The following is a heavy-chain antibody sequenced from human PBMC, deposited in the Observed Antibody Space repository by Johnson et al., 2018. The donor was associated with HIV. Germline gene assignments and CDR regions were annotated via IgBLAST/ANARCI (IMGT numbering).Heavy chain of an antibody. J-gene: IGHJ3*02. Sequence: VQLVESGGGLVKPGGSLRLSCAVSGFTFSDYYMSWIRQAPGKGLEWVSGIVGSGGSTYYADSVKGRFTISRDNSKNTLYLQMNSLRAEDTAVYYCAKDQGIEMAGYDGFDIWGQGTMVTVSS. CDR2: IVGSGGST. D-gene: IGHD5-24*01. CDR3: AKDQGIEMAGYDGFDI. CDR1: GFTFSDYY. V-gene: IGHV3-23*04.